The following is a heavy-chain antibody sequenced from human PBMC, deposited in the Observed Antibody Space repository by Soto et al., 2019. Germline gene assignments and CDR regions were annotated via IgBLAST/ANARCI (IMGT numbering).Heavy chain of an antibody. Sequence: GGSLRLSCSASGFTFNSNYMHWVRQAPGKGLQWLAVISYDGNNKYYADSVEGRFTISRDNSKNTVYLQMNSLRLEDTAVYYCARGPSYSDSYFDHWGQGTLVTVSS. V-gene: IGHV3-30*03. CDR2: ISYDGNNK. J-gene: IGHJ4*02. CDR1: GFTFNSNY. D-gene: IGHD4-17*01. CDR3: ARGPSYSDSYFDH.